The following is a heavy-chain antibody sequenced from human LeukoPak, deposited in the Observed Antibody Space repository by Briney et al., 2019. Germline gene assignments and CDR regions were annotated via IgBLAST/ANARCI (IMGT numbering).Heavy chain of an antibody. CDR1: GGSISSSSYY. V-gene: IGHV4-39*07. D-gene: IGHD1-26*01. J-gene: IGHJ4*02. Sequence: PSETLSLTCTVSGGSISSSSYYWGWIRQPPGKGLEWIGSIYYSGSTYYNPSLKSRVTISVDTSKNQFSLKLSSVTAADTAVYYCARGDHSGSSSDFFVDYWGQGTLVTVSS. CDR3: ARGDHSGSSSDFFVDY. CDR2: IYYSGST.